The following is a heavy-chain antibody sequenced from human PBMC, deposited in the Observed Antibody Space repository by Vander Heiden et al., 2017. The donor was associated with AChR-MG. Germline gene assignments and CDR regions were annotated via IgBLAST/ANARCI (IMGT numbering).Heavy chain of an antibody. D-gene: IGHD3-10*01. V-gene: IGHV3-21*01. CDR2: ISSSSSYI. J-gene: IGHJ6*02. CDR3: AGRVRGVMYYGMDV. CDR1: GFTFSSYS. Sequence: EVQLVESGGGLVKPGGSLRLSCAASGFTFSSYSMNWVRQAPGKGLEWVSSISSSSSYIYYADSVKGRFTISRDNAKNSLYLQMNSLRAEDTAVYYCAGRVRGVMYYGMDVWGQGTTVTVSS.